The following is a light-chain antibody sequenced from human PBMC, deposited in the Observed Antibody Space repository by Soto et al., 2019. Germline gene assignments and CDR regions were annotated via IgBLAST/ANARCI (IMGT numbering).Light chain of an antibody. V-gene: IGLV2-14*03. J-gene: IGLJ1*01. CDR1: SSDVGGFDH. CDR3: HSFTTTNTYV. CDR2: DVS. Sequence: QSALTQPASVSGSPGQSITISCTGASSDVGGFDHVSWYQQHPGKVPRLLIYDVSSRPSGVSDRFSGSKSGNTASLTISGLQAEDEAEYYCHSFTTTNTYVFGTGTKVTV.